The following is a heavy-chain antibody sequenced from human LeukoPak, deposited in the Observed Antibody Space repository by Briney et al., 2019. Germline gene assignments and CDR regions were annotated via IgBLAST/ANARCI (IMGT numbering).Heavy chain of an antibody. V-gene: IGHV3-15*01. D-gene: IGHD3-3*01. Sequence: TGGSLRLSCAASGFTFSNAWMSWVRQAPGKGLEWVGRIKSKTDGGTTDYAAPVKGRFTISRDDSKNTLYLQMNSLRAEDTAVYYCAKSVGDRGFWSVRGQNWFDPWDQRTLVTVSS. CDR3: AKSVGDRGFWSVRGQNWFDP. J-gene: IGHJ5*02. CDR1: GFTFSNAW. CDR2: IKSKTDGGTT.